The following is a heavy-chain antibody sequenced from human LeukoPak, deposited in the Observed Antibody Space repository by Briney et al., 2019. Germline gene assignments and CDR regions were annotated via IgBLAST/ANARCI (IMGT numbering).Heavy chain of an antibody. CDR3: ARHRNSYGFYNWFDP. Sequence: PSETLSLTCTVSGGSISGSIYYWGWIRQPPGKGLEWIGSIYYSGSTYYNPSLKSRVTISVDTSKNQFSLKLSSVTAADTAVYYCARHRNSYGFYNWFDPWGQGTLVTVSS. V-gene: IGHV4-39*01. CDR1: GGSISGSIYY. CDR2: IYYSGST. D-gene: IGHD5-18*01. J-gene: IGHJ5*02.